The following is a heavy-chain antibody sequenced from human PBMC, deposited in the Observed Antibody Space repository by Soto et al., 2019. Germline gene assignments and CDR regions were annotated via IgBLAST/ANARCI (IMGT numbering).Heavy chain of an antibody. CDR1: GDSIRDYF. V-gene: IGHV4-59*01. CDR3: ARGEYSSASTTFYFDY. J-gene: IGHJ4*02. Sequence: QVHLQESGPGLVKPSETLSLTCTVSGDSIRDYFWGWIRQPPGKGLEWIGSIYYTGTTNYNPSLKSRVTISVDTSKKQFSLKFNSVTASDTAIYYCARGEYSSASTTFYFDYWGQGRLVTVSS. CDR2: IYYTGTT. D-gene: IGHD5-18*01.